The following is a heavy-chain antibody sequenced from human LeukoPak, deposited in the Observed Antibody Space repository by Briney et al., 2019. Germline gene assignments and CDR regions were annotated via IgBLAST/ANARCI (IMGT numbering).Heavy chain of an antibody. V-gene: IGHV1-2*02. J-gene: IGHJ3*02. CDR3: ARSRSGAFDI. Sequence: ASVKVSCKASGYTFTGYYMHWVRQAPGQGLEWMGWINPNSGGTNYARKFQGRVTMTRDTSISTAYMELSRLRSDDTAVYYCARSRSGAFDIWGQGTMVTVSS. CDR1: GYTFTGYY. CDR2: INPNSGGT.